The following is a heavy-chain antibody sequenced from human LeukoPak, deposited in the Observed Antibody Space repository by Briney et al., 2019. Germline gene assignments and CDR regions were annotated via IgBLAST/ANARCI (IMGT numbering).Heavy chain of an antibody. D-gene: IGHD5-12*01. V-gene: IGHV4-59*08. Sequence: SETLSLTCTVSGGSISSYYWSWIRQPPGKGLEWIGYIYYSGSTNYNPSLKSRVTISVDTSKNQFSLKLSSVTAADTAVYYCARRSSGSSGYVSFDYWGQGTLVIVSS. CDR3: ARRSSGSSGYVSFDY. J-gene: IGHJ4*02. CDR1: GGSISSYY. CDR2: IYYSGST.